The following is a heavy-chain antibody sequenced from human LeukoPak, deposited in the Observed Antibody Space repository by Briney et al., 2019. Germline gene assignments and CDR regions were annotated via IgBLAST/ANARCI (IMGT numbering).Heavy chain of an antibody. J-gene: IGHJ4*02. V-gene: IGHV4-30-4*01. CDR1: GGSISSDNYY. CDR3: ARDGIAATGLTFDY. CDR2: IYYNGAT. Sequence: SETLSLTCTVSGGSISSDNYYWSWICHHPRKGLEWIGYIYYNGATYYNPSLQSRVTISIDPSNNQFSLKLSSVTAADTAVYYCARDGIAATGLTFDYWGQGTLVTVST. D-gene: IGHD6-13*01.